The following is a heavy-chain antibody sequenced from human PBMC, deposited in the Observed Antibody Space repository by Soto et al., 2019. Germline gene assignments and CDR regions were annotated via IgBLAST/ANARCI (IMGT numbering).Heavy chain of an antibody. CDR1: GFTFSSYG. D-gene: IGHD1-26*01. CDR3: AREVLGGSYSLRAFDI. J-gene: IGHJ3*02. V-gene: IGHV3-33*01. CDR2: IWYDGSNK. Sequence: QVQLVESGGGVVQPGRSLRLSCEASGFTFSSYGMHWVRQAPGKGLEWVAVIWYDGSNKYYADSVKGRFTISRDNSKNTLYLQMNSLRAEDTAVYYCAREVLGGSYSLRAFDIWGQGTMVTVSS.